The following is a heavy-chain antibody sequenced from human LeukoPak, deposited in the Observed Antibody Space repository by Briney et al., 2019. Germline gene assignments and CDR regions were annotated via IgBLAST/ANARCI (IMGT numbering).Heavy chain of an antibody. CDR3: ARLRWYSGSYYNGPFDP. CDR2: IYYSGST. Sequence: KSSETLSLTCTVSGGSISSGGYYWSWIRQHPGKGLEWIGYIYYSGSTYYNPSLKSRVTISVDTSKNQFSLKLSSVTAADTAVYYCARLRWYSGSYYNGPFDPWGQGTLVTVSS. J-gene: IGHJ5*02. D-gene: IGHD3-10*01. CDR1: GGSISSGGYY. V-gene: IGHV4-31*03.